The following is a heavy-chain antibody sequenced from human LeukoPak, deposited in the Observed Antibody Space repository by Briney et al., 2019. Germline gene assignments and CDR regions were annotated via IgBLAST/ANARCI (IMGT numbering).Heavy chain of an antibody. D-gene: IGHD3-22*01. CDR1: GYSFTSYW. V-gene: IGHV5-51*01. J-gene: IGHJ4*02. Sequence: GESLKISCKGSGYSFTSYWIGWVRQMPGKGLEWMGIIYPGDSDTRYSPSFQGQVIISADKSISTAYLQWSSLKASDTAMYYCARVHKNYYDSSGYGHFDYWGQGTLVTVSS. CDR3: ARVHKNYYDSSGYGHFDY. CDR2: IYPGDSDT.